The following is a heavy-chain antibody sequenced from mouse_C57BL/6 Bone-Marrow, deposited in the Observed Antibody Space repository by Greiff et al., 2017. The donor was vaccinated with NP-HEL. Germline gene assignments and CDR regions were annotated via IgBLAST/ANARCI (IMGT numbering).Heavy chain of an antibody. Sequence: QVQLKQSGPELVKPGASVKISCKASGYAFSSSWMNWVKQRPGKCLEWIGRIYPGDGDTNYNGKFKGKATLTADKSSSTAYMQLSSLTSEDSAVYLCASDGYYGPWFAYWGQGTLVTVSA. J-gene: IGHJ3*01. CDR3: ASDGYYGPWFAY. V-gene: IGHV1-82*01. CDR1: GYAFSSSW. CDR2: IYPGDGDT. D-gene: IGHD2-3*01.